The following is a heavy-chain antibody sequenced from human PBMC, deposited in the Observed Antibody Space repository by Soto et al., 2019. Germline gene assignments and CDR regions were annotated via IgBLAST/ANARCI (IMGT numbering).Heavy chain of an antibody. CDR2: IYYSGST. CDR3: AKNYGNTFDI. Sequence: PSETLSLTCTVSGGSISSYYWSCIRQPPGKGLEWIGYIYYSGSTNYNPSLKSRVTISVDTSKNQFSLKLSSVTAADTAVYYCAKNYGNTFDIWGQGTMVTVSS. CDR1: GGSISSYY. V-gene: IGHV4-59*01. J-gene: IGHJ3*02. D-gene: IGHD3-10*01.